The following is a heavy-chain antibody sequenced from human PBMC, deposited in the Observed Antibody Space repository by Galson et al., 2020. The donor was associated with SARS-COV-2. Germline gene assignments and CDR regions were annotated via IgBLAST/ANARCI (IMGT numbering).Heavy chain of an antibody. J-gene: IGHJ5*02. V-gene: IGHV3-23*01. CDR2: ITGSGGIT. CDR3: AKEGEWFGESGWFDP. CDR1: KFRFGDYR. Sequence: GGSLRLSCTGSKFRFGDYRMNWLRQAPGKGPEWVSTITGSGGITYYADSVKGRFTISRDNSKNMLYLQMDSLRVEDTATYYCAKEGEWFGESGWFDPWGQGALVTVSS. D-gene: IGHD3-10*01.